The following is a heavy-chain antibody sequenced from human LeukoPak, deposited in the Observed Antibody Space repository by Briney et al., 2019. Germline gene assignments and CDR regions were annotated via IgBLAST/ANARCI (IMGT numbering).Heavy chain of an antibody. J-gene: IGHJ5*02. V-gene: IGHV1-2*02. CDR1: GYTFTDFY. CDR2: MHPNTGVT. CDR3: VRDRGAEQQLSSWFDP. Sequence: GASVKVSCKASGYTFTDFYMHWVRPAPGRGLAWMEWMHPNTGVTNHAQHVHGRVTMARDTSSSTAYMELSRLRSDDTAVYYCVRDRGAEQQLSSWFDPWGQGTLVTVSS. D-gene: IGHD6-13*01.